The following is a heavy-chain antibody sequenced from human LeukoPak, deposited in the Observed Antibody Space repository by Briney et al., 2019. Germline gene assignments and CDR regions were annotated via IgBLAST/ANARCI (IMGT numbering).Heavy chain of an antibody. Sequence: PSETLSLTCTGSGGSISSYYWSWIRQPPGKGLEWIGYIYYSGSTNYNPSLKSRVTISVDTSKNQFSLKLSSVTAADTAVYYCAREGSGYYPLYYFDYWGQGTLVTVSS. V-gene: IGHV4-59*01. CDR2: IYYSGST. J-gene: IGHJ4*02. CDR1: GGSISSYY. D-gene: IGHD3-22*01. CDR3: AREGSGYYPLYYFDY.